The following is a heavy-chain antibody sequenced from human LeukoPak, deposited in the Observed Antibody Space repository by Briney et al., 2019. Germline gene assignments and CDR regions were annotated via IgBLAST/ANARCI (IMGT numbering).Heavy chain of an antibody. CDR3: ARGSRGVYWFDP. V-gene: IGHV4-59*11. Sequence: SETLSLTCTVSGGSISSHYWSWIRQPPGKGLEWIGYIYYSGSTNYDPSLKSRVTISVDTSKNQFSLKLSSVTAADTAVYYCARGSRGVYWFDPWGQGTLVTISS. D-gene: IGHD5/OR15-5a*01. CDR1: GGSISSHY. J-gene: IGHJ5*02. CDR2: IYYSGST.